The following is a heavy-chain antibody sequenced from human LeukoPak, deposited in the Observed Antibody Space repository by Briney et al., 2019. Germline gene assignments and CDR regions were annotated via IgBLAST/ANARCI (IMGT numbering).Heavy chain of an antibody. CDR2: ISGSGDNT. CDR1: GFTFSSYG. Sequence: GGSLRLSCAASGFTFSSYGMTWVRQAPGKGLEWVSGISGSGDNTWYADSVKGRFTISRDNSKKTLDLQMHSLRAEDTAVYYCAKASVWTMVRVVSYFDEWGQGIQVTVSS. J-gene: IGHJ4*02. D-gene: IGHD3-10*01. CDR3: AKASVWTMVRVVSYFDE. V-gene: IGHV3-23*01.